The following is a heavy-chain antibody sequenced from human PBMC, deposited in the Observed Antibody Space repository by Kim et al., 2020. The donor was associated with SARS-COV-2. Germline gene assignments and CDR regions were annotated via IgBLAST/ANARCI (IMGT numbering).Heavy chain of an antibody. CDR2: IIPIFGTA. V-gene: IGHV1-69*13. J-gene: IGHJ6*02. CDR1: GGTFSSYA. Sequence: SVKVSCKASGGTFSSYAISWVRQAPGQGLEWMGGIIPIFGTANYAQKFQGRVTITADESTSTAYMELSSLRSEDTAVYYCRCPWIDGMDVWGQGTTVTVSS. CDR3: RCPWIDGMDV. D-gene: IGHD1-1*01.